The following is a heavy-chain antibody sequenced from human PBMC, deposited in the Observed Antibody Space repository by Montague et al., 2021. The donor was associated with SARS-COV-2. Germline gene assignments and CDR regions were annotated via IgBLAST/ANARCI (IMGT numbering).Heavy chain of an antibody. J-gene: IGHJ4*02. CDR1: GGSFSGYY. D-gene: IGHD4-23*01. Sequence: SETLSLTCAVYGGSFSGYYWTWIRQSRGKGLEWIAEINHSGTTNYNFNPSLRSRVTISVDTSKSQFSLKLSSVTAADTGVYYCARWDPQTLTLIGLRGKSASDYWGQGTLVTVSS. CDR3: ARWDPQTLTLIGLRGKSASDY. CDR2: INHSGTT. V-gene: IGHV4-34*01.